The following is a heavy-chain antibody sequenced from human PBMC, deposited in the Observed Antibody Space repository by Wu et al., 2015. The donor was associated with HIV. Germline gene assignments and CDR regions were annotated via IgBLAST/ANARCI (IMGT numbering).Heavy chain of an antibody. J-gene: IGHJ4*02. CDR1: AYSISSGYY. Sequence: QVQLQESGPGLVKPSETLSLTCGVSAYSISSGYYWGWIRQPPGKGLEWIGSIYHSGNTYYNPSLKSRVTISVDTSKNQFSLKLSSVTAADTAVYYCARSGEGSSGYYYGSPDSWGQGTLVTVSS. D-gene: IGHD3-22*01. V-gene: IGHV4-38-2*01. CDR3: ARSGEGSSGYYYGSPDS. CDR2: IYHSGNT.